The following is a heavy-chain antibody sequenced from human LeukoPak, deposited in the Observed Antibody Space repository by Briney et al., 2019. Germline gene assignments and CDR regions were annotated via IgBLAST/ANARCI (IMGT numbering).Heavy chain of an antibody. CDR2: INQDGSVT. CDR3: ARDQFRQQLVWQWGTLDLDY. D-gene: IGHD6-13*01. V-gene: IGHV3-7*01. Sequence: GGSLRLSCAASGFTFSSYWMTWVRQAPGKGLEWVANINQDGSVTHYVDSVKGRFTISRGNGKNSLYLQMNSLRAEDTAVYYCARDQFRQQLVWQWGTLDLDYWGQGTLVTVSS. CDR1: GFTFSSYW. J-gene: IGHJ4*02.